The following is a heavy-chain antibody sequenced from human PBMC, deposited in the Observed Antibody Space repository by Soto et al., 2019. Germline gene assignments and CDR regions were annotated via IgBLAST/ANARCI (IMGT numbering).Heavy chain of an antibody. CDR3: AKQPVSIRTQGAFDI. CDR2: TTASGGTT. V-gene: IGHV3-23*01. D-gene: IGHD2-21*01. Sequence: EVQLLESGGGLVQPGGSLRLSCAASGLTFRRYTMSWVRQTPGQGLEWVSSTTASGGTTYYADSVKGRFTISRDNSKDTLTLEMNSLRAEDTAVYDCAKQPVSIRTQGAFDIWGQGTMVTVSS. CDR1: GLTFRRYT. J-gene: IGHJ3*02.